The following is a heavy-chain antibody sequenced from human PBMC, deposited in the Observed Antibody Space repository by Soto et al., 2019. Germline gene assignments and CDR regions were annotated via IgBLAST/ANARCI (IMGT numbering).Heavy chain of an antibody. D-gene: IGHD2-21*02. J-gene: IGHJ1*01. CDR3: AKVIVVVTADRGRYFQH. CDR1: GLTFSSYA. V-gene: IGHV3-23*01. Sequence: EVQLLESGGGLVQPGGSLRLSCAASGLTFSSYAMNWVRQAPGKGLEWVSAISGTGFSTYYTDSVKGRFTISRDNSKNTLYLQMNSLRAEDTAVYYCAKVIVVVTADRGRYFQHWGQGTLVTVSS. CDR2: ISGTGFST.